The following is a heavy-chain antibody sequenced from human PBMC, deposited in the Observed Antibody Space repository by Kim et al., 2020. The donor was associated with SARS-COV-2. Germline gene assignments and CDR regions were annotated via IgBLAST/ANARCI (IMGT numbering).Heavy chain of an antibody. D-gene: IGHD6-13*01. Sequence: GGSLRLSCAASGFTFDDYAMHWVRQAPGKGLEWVSGIRWNSGSIGYADSVKGRFTISRDNAKNSLYLQMNSLRAEDTALYYCAKDRSSSWYEPNAFDIWGQGTMVTVSS. V-gene: IGHV3-9*01. CDR3: AKDRSSSWYEPNAFDI. CDR1: GFTFDDYA. CDR2: IRWNSGSI. J-gene: IGHJ3*02.